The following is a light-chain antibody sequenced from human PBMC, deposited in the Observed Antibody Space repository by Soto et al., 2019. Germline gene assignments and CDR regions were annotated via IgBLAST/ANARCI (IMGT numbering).Light chain of an antibody. CDR3: LQYGSSPLT. CDR1: QSDSSSY. CDR2: GAS. J-gene: IGKJ4*02. Sequence: EIVLTQSPGTLSLSPGERATLSCRASQSDSSSYLAWYQQKPGQAPRLLIYGASSRATGIPDRFSGSGSGTDFTLTISRLELEDFAVYYCLQYGSSPLTFGGGTKVEIK. V-gene: IGKV3-20*01.